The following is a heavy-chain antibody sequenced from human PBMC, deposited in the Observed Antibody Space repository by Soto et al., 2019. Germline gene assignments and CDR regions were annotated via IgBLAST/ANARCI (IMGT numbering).Heavy chain of an antibody. V-gene: IGHV5-10-1*03. J-gene: IGHJ5*02. D-gene: IGHD3-10*01. CDR1: GYSFTSYW. CDR2: IDPSDSYT. CDR3: AVPYNYGTASSIRFDP. Sequence: EVQLVQSGAEVKKPGESLRISCKGSGYSFTSYWITWVRQMPGKGLEWMGRIDPSDSYTNYSPSFQGHVTISVDKSINTAYLQWSSLKASDTAMYYCAVPYNYGTASSIRFDPWGQGTLVTVSP.